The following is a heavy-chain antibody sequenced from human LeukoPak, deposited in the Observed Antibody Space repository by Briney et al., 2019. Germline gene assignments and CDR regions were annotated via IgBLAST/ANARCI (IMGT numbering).Heavy chain of an antibody. CDR3: ARAEISYYDFWSGYYYP. CDR1: GGSFSGYY. J-gene: IGHJ5*02. Sequence: SETLSLTCAVYGGSFSGYYWSWIRQPPGKGLEWIGEINHSGSTNYNPSLKSRVTISVDTSKNQFSLKLSSVTAADTAVYYCARAEISYYDFWSGYYYPWGQGTLVTVSS. D-gene: IGHD3-3*01. V-gene: IGHV4-34*01. CDR2: INHSGST.